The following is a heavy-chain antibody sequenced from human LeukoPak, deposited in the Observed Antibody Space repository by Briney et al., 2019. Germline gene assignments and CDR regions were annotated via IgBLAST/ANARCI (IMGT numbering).Heavy chain of an antibody. V-gene: IGHV4-39*01. CDR3: ARHSRSAYTGYENAFDI. D-gene: IGHD5-12*01. CDR2: IYNSANT. Sequence: SETLSLTCTVSGDSISSISYCWDWIRPPPGKGLERIGNIYNSANTHYNPSLKTRITMSVNTSKNQFSLKLNSVTAADTGIYYCARHSRSAYTGYENAFDIWGQGTMVTVSS. J-gene: IGHJ3*02. CDR1: GDSISSISYC.